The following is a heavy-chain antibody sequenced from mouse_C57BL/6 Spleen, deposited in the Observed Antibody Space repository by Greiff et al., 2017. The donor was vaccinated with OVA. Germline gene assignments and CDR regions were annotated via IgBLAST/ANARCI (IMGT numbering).Heavy chain of an antibody. Sequence: EVMLVESGAELVRPGSSVKMSCKTSGYTFTSYGINWVKQRPGQGLEWIGYIYIGNGYTEYNEKFKGKATLTSDTSSSTAYMQLSSLTSEDSAIYFCARKAETAQAPFDYWGQGTTLTVSS. CDR1: GYTFTSYG. CDR2: IYIGNGYT. D-gene: IGHD3-2*02. V-gene: IGHV1-58*01. J-gene: IGHJ2*01. CDR3: ARKAETAQAPFDY.